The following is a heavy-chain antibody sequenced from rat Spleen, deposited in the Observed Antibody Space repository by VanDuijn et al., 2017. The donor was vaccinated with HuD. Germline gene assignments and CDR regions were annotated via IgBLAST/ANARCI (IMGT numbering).Heavy chain of an antibody. V-gene: IGHV5-29*01. J-gene: IGHJ2*01. CDR2: ITYDGSST. CDR3: ARSVFDY. CDR1: GFTFSNYY. Sequence: EVRLVESGGGLVQPGRSLKLSCAASGFTFSNYYMAWVRQAPTKGLEWVATITYDGSSTYYRDSVKGRFTISRDNVKSTLYLQMDSLRSEDTATYYCARSVFDYWGQGVMVTVSS.